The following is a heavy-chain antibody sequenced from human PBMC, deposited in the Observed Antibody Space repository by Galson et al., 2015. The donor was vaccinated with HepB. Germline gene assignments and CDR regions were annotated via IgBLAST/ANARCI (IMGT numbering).Heavy chain of an antibody. V-gene: IGHV4-38-2*02. D-gene: IGHD4-23*01. Sequence: SETLSLTCEVFGYSISSGYYWGWIRQPPGKGLEWIGNIYHSGTTFYNPSLKSRVTISVDTSKNQFSLKLSSVTAADTAVYYCARDSGGNSDYWGQGTLVTVSS. CDR2: IYHSGTT. J-gene: IGHJ4*02. CDR3: ARDSGGNSDY. CDR1: GYSISSGYY.